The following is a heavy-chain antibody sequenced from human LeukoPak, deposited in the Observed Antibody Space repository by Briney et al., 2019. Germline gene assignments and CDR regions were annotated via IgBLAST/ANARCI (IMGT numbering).Heavy chain of an antibody. Sequence: SETLSLTCAVYGGSFSGYYWSWIRQPPGKGLEWIGEIVHSGNTKYNPSLKSRVTISVDTSKNQFSLNLTSVTAADTAVYYCARFGSSTWYKGAFDIWAQRTMVTVAS. J-gene: IGHJ3*02. CDR2: IVHSGNT. D-gene: IGHD1-1*01. CDR3: ARFGSSTWYKGAFDI. V-gene: IGHV4-34*12. CDR1: GGSFSGYY.